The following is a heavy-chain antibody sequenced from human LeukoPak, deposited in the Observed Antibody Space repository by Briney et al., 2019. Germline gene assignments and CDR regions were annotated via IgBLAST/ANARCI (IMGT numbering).Heavy chain of an antibody. J-gene: IGHJ4*02. CDR1: GDSISSYY. CDR2: IYYSGST. CDR3: ARGGLKKIPFDY. Sequence: SETLSLTCTVSGDSISSYYWSWIRQPPGKGLEWIGYIYYSGSTNYNPSLKSRVTISVDTSKNQLSLKLSSVTAADTAVYYCARGGLKKIPFDYWGQGTLVTVSS. V-gene: IGHV4-59*01. D-gene: IGHD2-21*01.